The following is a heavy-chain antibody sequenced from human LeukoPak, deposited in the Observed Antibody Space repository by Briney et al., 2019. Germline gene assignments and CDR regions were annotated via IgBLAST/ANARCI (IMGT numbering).Heavy chain of an antibody. CDR3: ARDPRWLTPDCTSTSCYENYFDP. CDR2: IYHSGSA. D-gene: IGHD2-2*01. V-gene: IGHV4-38-2*02. J-gene: IGHJ5*02. CDR1: GYSISRGYQ. Sequence: PSDTLSLTCGVSGYSISRGYQWAWLRQSPGKGLEWIGSIYHSGSAHYNPSLKSRVTIPVETSKNQFSLKMYSVTAADTAVYYCARDPRWLTPDCTSTSCYENYFDPWGQGTLVTVSS.